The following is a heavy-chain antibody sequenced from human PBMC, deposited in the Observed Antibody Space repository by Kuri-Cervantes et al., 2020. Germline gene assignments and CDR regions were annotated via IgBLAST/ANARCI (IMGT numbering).Heavy chain of an antibody. D-gene: IGHD6-19*01. Sequence: GESLKIPCVAPAFIFRDYYVSWIRQAPGKGLEWVSYISSSGSTIYYADSVKGRFTISRDNAENSLYLQMNSLRAEDTALYYCARDPTPIEEYSSGWNGPFDIWGQGTMVTVSS. CDR3: ARDPTPIEEYSSGWNGPFDI. CDR2: ISSSGSTI. CDR1: AFIFRDYY. V-gene: IGHV3-11*01. J-gene: IGHJ3*02.